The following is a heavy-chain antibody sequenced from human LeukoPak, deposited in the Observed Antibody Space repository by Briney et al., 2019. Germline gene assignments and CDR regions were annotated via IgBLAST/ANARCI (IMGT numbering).Heavy chain of an antibody. V-gene: IGHV1-46*01. Sequence: GASVKVSCKASGYTFTSYYMHWVRQAPGQGLEWMGIINPSGGSTSYAQKFQGRVTMTRDMSTSTVYMELSSLRSEDTAVYYCARDPEWELYSYYFDYWGQGTLVTVSS. D-gene: IGHD1-26*01. CDR2: INPSGGST. CDR1: GYTFTSYY. J-gene: IGHJ4*02. CDR3: ARDPEWELYSYYFDY.